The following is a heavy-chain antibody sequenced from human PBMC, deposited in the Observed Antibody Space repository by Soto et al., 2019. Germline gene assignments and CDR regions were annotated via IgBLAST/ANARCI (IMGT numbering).Heavy chain of an antibody. CDR1: GFTFTSSA. CDR2: IVVGSGNT. D-gene: IGHD3-10*01. CDR3: AAAQKNITPPYGMDV. J-gene: IGHJ6*02. V-gene: IGHV1-58*01. Sequence: SVKVSCKASGFTFTSSAVQWVRQARGQRLEWIGWIVVGSGNTNYAQKFQERVTITRDMSTSTAYMELSSLRSEDTAVYYCAAAQKNITPPYGMDVLCQENTVTVSS.